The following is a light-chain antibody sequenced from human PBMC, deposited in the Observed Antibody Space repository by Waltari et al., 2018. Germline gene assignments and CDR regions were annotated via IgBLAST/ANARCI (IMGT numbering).Light chain of an antibody. V-gene: IGLV2-11*01. CDR1: SSDVGGYNY. Sequence: QSALTQPRSVSGSPGQSVTISCTGTSSDVGGYNYVSWYQQHPGKPPKLMIYDVNKRPSGGPDRVCGSKSGNTAALTISALQAEDEADFYCCSYAGSYILVFGGGTKLTVL. CDR2: DVN. J-gene: IGLJ2*01. CDR3: CSYAGSYILV.